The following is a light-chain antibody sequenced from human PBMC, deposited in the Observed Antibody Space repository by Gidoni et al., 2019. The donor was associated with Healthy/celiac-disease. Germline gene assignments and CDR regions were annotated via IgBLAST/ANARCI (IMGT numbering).Light chain of an antibody. J-gene: IGKJ1*01. CDR3: QQYYSFPWT. V-gene: IGKV1D-8*01. CDR1: QGISSY. Sequence: VIWMTQSPSLLSASTGDRVTISCRISQGISSYLACYQQKPGKAAELLIYAASTLQSGVPSRFSGSGYGTDFTLTISCLQSEDFATYYCQQYYSFPWTCGQGTKVEIK. CDR2: AAS.